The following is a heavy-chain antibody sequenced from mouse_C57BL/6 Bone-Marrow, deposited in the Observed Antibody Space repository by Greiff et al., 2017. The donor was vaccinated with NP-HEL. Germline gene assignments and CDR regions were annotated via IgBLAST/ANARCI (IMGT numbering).Heavy chain of an antibody. J-gene: IGHJ4*01. CDR3: ASYSNYAYYAMDY. CDR1: GYTFTSYW. CDR2: IYPGSGST. D-gene: IGHD2-5*01. Sequence: QVQLQQPGAELVKPGASVKMSCKASGYTFTSYWITWVKQRPGQGLEWIGDIYPGSGSTNYNEKFKSKATLTVDTSSSTAYMQLSSLTSEDSAVYYCASYSNYAYYAMDYWGQGTSVTVSS. V-gene: IGHV1-55*01.